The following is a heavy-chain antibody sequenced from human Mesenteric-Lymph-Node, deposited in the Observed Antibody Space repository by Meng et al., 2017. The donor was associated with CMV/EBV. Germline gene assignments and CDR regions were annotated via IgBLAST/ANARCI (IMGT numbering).Heavy chain of an antibody. CDR1: GYTFTSYA. D-gene: IGHD2-2*01. Sequence: ASVKVSCKASGYTFTSYAISWVRQAPGQGLEWMGWINPNSGGTNYAQKFQGRVTMTRDTSISTAYMELSRLRSDDTAVYYCARESGCSSTSCRYYYYYYGMDVWGQGTTVTVSS. CDR3: ARESGCSSTSCRYYYYYYGMDV. CDR2: INPNSGGT. J-gene: IGHJ6*02. V-gene: IGHV1-2*02.